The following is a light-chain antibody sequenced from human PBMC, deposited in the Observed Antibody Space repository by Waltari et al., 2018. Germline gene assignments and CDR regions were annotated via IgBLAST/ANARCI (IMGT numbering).Light chain of an antibody. J-gene: IGLJ3*02. Sequence: QSALTQPASVSGSPGQSITISFTGPSSDLGAYNYVSWYQPPPGKAPKLTISEVTNRPSGVPDRFSGSKSGNTASLRISGLQAEDEADYYCSSYRSRNTPVLFGGGTTLTVV. CDR1: SSDLGAYNY. V-gene: IGLV2-14*01. CDR2: EVT. CDR3: SSYRSRNTPVL.